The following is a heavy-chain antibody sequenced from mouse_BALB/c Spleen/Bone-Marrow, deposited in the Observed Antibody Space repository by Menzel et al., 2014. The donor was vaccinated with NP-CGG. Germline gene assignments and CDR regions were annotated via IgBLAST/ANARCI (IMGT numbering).Heavy chain of an antibody. CDR3: ARHQRYYAMDY. V-gene: IGHV5-6*01. CDR1: GFTFSSYG. Sequence: EVKLVESGGDLVKPGGSLKLSCAASGFTFSSYGMSWGRQTPDKRLEWVATISSGGSDTYYPDSVKGRFTISRDHAKNTLYLQMSSLKSEDTAMYYCARHQRYYAMDYWGQGTSVTVSS. J-gene: IGHJ4*01. CDR2: ISSGGSDT.